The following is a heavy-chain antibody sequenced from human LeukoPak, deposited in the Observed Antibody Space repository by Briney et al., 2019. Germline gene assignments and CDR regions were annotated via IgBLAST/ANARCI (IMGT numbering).Heavy chain of an antibody. V-gene: IGHV4-59*08. CDR2: IYYSGST. D-gene: IGHD6-19*01. CDR1: GGSISSYY. J-gene: IGHJ6*02. CDR3: ARLLAVAGNGGYYYYYGMDA. Sequence: SETLSLTCTVSGGSISSYYWSWIRQPPGKGLEWIGYIYYSGSTNYNPSLKSRVTISVDTSKNQFSLKLSSVTAADTAVYYCARLLAVAGNGGYYYYYGMDAWGQGTTVTVSS.